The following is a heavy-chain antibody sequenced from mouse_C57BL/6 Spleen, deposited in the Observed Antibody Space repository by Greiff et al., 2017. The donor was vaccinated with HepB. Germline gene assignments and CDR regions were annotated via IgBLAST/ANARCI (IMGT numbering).Heavy chain of an antibody. D-gene: IGHD4-1*01. Sequence: VQLQQPGAELVKPGASVKLSCKASGYTFTSYWMQWVKQRPGPGLEWIGEIDPSDSYTNYNQKFKGKATLTVDTSSSTAYMQLSSLTSEDSAVYYCARVEVGHYFDYWGQGTTLTVSS. CDR3: ARVEVGHYFDY. J-gene: IGHJ2*01. CDR1: GYTFTSYW. CDR2: IDPSDSYT. V-gene: IGHV1-50*01.